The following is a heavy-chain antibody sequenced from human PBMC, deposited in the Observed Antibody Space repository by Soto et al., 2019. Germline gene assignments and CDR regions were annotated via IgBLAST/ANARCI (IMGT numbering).Heavy chain of an antibody. V-gene: IGHV3-23*01. D-gene: IGHD6-19*01. J-gene: IGHJ4*02. CDR3: AKATTNGGWFNPFDS. Sequence: GGSLRLSCAASGFTFINYAMNWVRQAPGKGLEWVSGLSGSGTSTYYADSVKGRFTISRDNSRDTLFLQMNSLSAEDTAVYYCAKATTNGGWFNPFDSWGQGALVTVSA. CDR1: GFTFINYA. CDR2: LSGSGTST.